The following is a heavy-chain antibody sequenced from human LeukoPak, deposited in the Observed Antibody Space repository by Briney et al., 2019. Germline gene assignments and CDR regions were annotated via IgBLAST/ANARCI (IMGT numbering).Heavy chain of an antibody. Sequence: GGSLRLSCAASEFTFTSYELNWVRQAPGKGLEWVSYISSSGNTISYADSVKGRFTISRDNAKNSLYLQVISLRAEDTAVYYCARDMRGDGFDIWGQGTMVTVSS. CDR2: ISSSGNTI. V-gene: IGHV3-48*03. CDR3: ARDMRGDGFDI. CDR1: EFTFTSYE. J-gene: IGHJ3*02. D-gene: IGHD2-2*01.